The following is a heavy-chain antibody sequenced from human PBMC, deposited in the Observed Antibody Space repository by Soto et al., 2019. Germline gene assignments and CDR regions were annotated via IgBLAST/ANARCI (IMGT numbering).Heavy chain of an antibody. V-gene: IGHV1-18*04. D-gene: IGHD3-22*01. CDR2: ISGYNGNT. J-gene: IGHJ3*02. CDR1: GYTFTTYG. Sequence: QVHLVQSGAEVKKPGASVKVSWKASGYTFTTYGINWVRQAPGQGLEWMGWISGYNGNTKSAQKFQGRVTVTTDTSTTTSYMELRSLTSDDTAVYYCARGDYYDSSSAFDIWGQGTMVTVSS. CDR3: ARGDYYDSSSAFDI.